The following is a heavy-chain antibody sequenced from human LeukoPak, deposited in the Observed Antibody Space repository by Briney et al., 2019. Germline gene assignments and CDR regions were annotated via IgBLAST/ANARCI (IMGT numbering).Heavy chain of an antibody. CDR1: GYTLTELS. CDR3: VPYGSGSYPLDY. CDR2: FDPEDGET. D-gene: IGHD3-10*01. J-gene: IGHJ4*02. Sequence: GASVKVSCKVSGYTLTELSMHLVRQAPGKGLEWMGGFDPEDGETIYAQKFRGRVTMTEDTSTDTAYMELSSLRSEDTAVYYCVPYGSGSYPLDYWGQGTLVTVSS. V-gene: IGHV1-24*01.